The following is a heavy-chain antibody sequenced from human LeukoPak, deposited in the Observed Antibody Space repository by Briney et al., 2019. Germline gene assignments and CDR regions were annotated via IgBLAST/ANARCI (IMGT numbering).Heavy chain of an antibody. CDR3: AREGYYYDSSGYYLNSGFDY. CDR2: ISSSSGFI. J-gene: IGHJ4*02. CDR1: GFTFSSYA. Sequence: GGSLRLSCAASGFTFSSYAMSWVLQAPGKGLEWVSSISSSSGFIYYADSVKGRFTISRDNAKNSLYLQMNSLRAEDTAVCYCAREGYYYDSSGYYLNSGFDYWGQGTLVTVSS. D-gene: IGHD3-22*01. V-gene: IGHV3-21*01.